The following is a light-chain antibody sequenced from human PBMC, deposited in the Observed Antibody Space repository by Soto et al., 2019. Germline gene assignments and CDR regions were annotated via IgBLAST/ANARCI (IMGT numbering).Light chain of an antibody. J-gene: IGKJ1*01. V-gene: IGKV3-15*01. CDR1: QSVSSS. CDR2: DTS. Sequence: EIVVTQSPATLSVSPGERVTLSCRASQSVSSSLAWYQQRPGQAPGLLIYDTSTRAAGIAARFSGSGSGTEFTLTISSRQYEDVAVYYCQQYVHWPPGTFGQGTKVDIK. CDR3: QQYVHWPPGT.